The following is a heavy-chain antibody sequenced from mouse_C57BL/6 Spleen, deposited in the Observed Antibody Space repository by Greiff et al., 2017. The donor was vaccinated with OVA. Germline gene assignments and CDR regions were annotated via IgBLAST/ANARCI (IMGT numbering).Heavy chain of an antibody. CDR2: IDPSDSYT. D-gene: IGHD1-2*01. CDR3: ARPSHDYGGYFDV. V-gene: IGHV1-50*01. J-gene: IGHJ1*03. Sequence: QVQLQQPGAELVKPGASVKLSCKASGYTFTSYWMQWVKQRPGQGLEWIGEIDPSDSYTNYNQKFKGKATLTVDTSSSTAYMQLSILTSEDSSVYYCARPSHDYGGYFDVWGTGTTVTVSS. CDR1: GYTFTSYW.